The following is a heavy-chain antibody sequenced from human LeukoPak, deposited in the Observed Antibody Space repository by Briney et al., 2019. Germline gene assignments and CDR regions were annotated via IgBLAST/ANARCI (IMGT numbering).Heavy chain of an antibody. V-gene: IGHV3-13*01. CDR2: IGTAGDT. Sequence: GGSLRLSCAASGFTFSTYDMHWVRQATGKGLEWVSGIGTAGDTYYLGSVKGRFTISRENAQNSLYLQMNSLRAGDTAVYYCARARSPTLGYFDLWGRGTLVTVSS. J-gene: IGHJ2*01. CDR3: ARARSPTLGYFDL. D-gene: IGHD1-26*01. CDR1: GFTFSTYD.